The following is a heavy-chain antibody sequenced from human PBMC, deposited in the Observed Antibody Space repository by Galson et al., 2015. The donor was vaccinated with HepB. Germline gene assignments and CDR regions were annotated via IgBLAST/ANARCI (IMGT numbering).Heavy chain of an antibody. CDR3: ARGGFSGYDFWSGYSPDFYYYYYMDV. J-gene: IGHJ6*03. CDR2: IWYDGSNK. CDR1: GFTFSSHG. Sequence: SLRLSCAASGFTFSSHGMHWVRQAPGKGLEWVAFIWYDGSNKYYADSVKGRFTISRDNSKNTLFLQMNSLRAEDTAVYYCARGGFSGYDFWSGYSPDFYYYYYMDVWGKGTTVTVSS. D-gene: IGHD3-3*01. V-gene: IGHV3-33*01.